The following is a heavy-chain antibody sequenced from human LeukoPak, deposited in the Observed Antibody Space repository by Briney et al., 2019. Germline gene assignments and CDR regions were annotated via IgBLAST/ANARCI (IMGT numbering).Heavy chain of an antibody. D-gene: IGHD3-22*01. Sequence: ASVKVSCKASGYTFTSYGISWVRQAPGQGLEWMGWISAYNGNTNYAQKLQGRVTMTTDTSTSTAYMELRSLRSDDTAVYYCARDVPNYYDSSGYPYWGQGTLVTVSS. CDR2: ISAYNGNT. V-gene: IGHV1-18*01. CDR3: ARDVPNYYDSSGYPY. J-gene: IGHJ4*02. CDR1: GYTFTSYG.